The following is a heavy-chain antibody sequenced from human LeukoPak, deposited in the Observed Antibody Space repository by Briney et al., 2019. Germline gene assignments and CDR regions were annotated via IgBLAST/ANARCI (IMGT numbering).Heavy chain of an antibody. Sequence: ASVKVSCKASGYTFTSYGISWVRQAPGQWLEWMGWISAYNGNTNYAQKLQGRVTMTTDISTSTAYMVLRCLRSDDRAVYYCARGYIAGTVDYWGQGTLVTVSS. CDR1: GYTFTSYG. CDR3: ARGYIAGTVDY. CDR2: ISAYNGNT. D-gene: IGHD1-20*01. V-gene: IGHV1-18*01. J-gene: IGHJ4*02.